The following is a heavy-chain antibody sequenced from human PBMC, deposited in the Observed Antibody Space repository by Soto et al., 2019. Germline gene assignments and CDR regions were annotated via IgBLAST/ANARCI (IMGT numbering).Heavy chain of an antibody. J-gene: IGHJ6*02. CDR3: ASKSSYCGMDV. V-gene: IGHV4-30-2*01. Sequence: QLQLQESGSGLVKPSQTLSLTCAVSGGSISSGGYSWSWIRQPPGKGLEWIGYIYHSGSTYYNPSLKCRVTIAVDRSKNQFSLKLSSVTAADTAVYSCASKSSYCGMDVWGQGTTVTVSS. CDR2: IYHSGST. CDR1: GGSISSGGYS. D-gene: IGHD1-7*01.